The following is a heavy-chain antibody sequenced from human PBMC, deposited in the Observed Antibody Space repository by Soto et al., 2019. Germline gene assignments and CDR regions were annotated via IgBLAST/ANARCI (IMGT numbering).Heavy chain of an antibody. Sequence: SETLSLTCAVYGGSFSGYYWSWIRQPPGKGLEWIGEINHSGSTNYNPSLKSRVTISVDTSKNQFSLKLSSVTAADTAVYYCARLKMGGNFAYWGQRTLVTVSS. CDR1: GGSFSGYY. J-gene: IGHJ4*02. V-gene: IGHV4-34*01. CDR2: INHSGST. CDR3: ARLKMGGNFAY. D-gene: IGHD1-1*01.